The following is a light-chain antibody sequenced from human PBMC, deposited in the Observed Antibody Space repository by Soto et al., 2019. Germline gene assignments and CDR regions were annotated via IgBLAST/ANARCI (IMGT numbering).Light chain of an antibody. Sequence: QSALTQPASVSGSPGQSITISCTGASSDIGGYNYVSWYQHHPGKAPELLIYEVSKRPSGVSNRFSGSKSGNTASLTISGLQPEDEADYSCSSFTTSNTWVFGGGTKLTVL. CDR2: EVS. J-gene: IGLJ3*02. CDR3: SSFTTSNTWV. CDR1: SSDIGGYNY. V-gene: IGLV2-14*01.